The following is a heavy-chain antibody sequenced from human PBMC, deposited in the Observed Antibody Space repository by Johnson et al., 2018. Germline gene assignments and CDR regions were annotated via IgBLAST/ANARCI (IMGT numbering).Heavy chain of an antibody. D-gene: IGHD3-3*01. CDR1: GFTFDDYA. Sequence: VQLVQSGGGLVQXGRSLRLSCAASGFTFDDYAMHWVRQAPGKGLEWVSGISWNSGSIGYADSVGGRVTISRDNAKNSLYLQMNSLRPEETALYYCAKAPVGWLGEGAEYFQHWGQGTLVTVSS. J-gene: IGHJ1*01. CDR2: ISWNSGSI. V-gene: IGHV3-9*01. CDR3: AKAPVGWLGEGAEYFQH.